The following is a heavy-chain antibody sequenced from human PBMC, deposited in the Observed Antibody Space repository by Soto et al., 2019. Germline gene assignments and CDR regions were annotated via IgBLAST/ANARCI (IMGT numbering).Heavy chain of an antibody. D-gene: IGHD3-9*01. CDR2: IIPIFGTA. V-gene: IGHV1-69*13. Sequence: SVKVSCKASGGTFSSYAISWVRQAPGQGLEWMGGIIPIFGTANYAQKFQGRVTITADESTSTAYMELSSLRSEDTAVYYCARGGRPYDILTGVYYYYYGMDVWGQGTTVTV. J-gene: IGHJ6*02. CDR3: ARGGRPYDILTGVYYYYYGMDV. CDR1: GGTFSSYA.